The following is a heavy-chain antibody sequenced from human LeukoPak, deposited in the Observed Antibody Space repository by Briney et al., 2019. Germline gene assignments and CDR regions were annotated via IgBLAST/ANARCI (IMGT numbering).Heavy chain of an antibody. D-gene: IGHD2-8*01. Sequence: GGSLRLSCAASGFTFSNYAMSWVRQAPGKGLEWVSAISGSGGSTYYADSVKGRFTISRDNSKNTLYLQMNSLRAEDTAVYYCAKERFGGYCTNGVCRHFDYWGQGTLVTVSS. J-gene: IGHJ4*02. CDR3: AKERFGGYCTNGVCRHFDY. CDR1: GFTFSNYA. CDR2: ISGSGGST. V-gene: IGHV3-23*01.